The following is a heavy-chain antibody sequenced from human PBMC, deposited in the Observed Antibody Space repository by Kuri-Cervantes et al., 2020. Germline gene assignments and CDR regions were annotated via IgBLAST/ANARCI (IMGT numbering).Heavy chain of an antibody. CDR3: AKESGYSYGYYYYYYGMDV. CDR2: IWYDGSNK. CDR1: GFTLNSYD. D-gene: IGHD5-18*01. V-gene: IGHV3-30*02. Sequence: GGSLRLSCATSGFTLNSYDMHWVRQAPGKGLEWVAVIWYDGSNKCYADSVKGRFTISRDNAKNSLYLQMNSLRAEDTALYYCAKESGYSYGYYYYYYGMDVWGQGTTVTVSS. J-gene: IGHJ6*02.